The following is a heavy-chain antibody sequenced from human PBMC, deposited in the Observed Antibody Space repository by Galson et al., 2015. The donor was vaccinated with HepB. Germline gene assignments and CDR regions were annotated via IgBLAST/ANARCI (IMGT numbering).Heavy chain of an antibody. D-gene: IGHD2-15*01. CDR3: ACSLRYCSGGSCYSRYYYYGMDV. J-gene: IGHJ6*02. CDR2: IWYDGSNK. CDR1: GFTFSSYG. V-gene: IGHV3-33*01. Sequence: SLRLSCAAFGFTFSSYGMHWVRQAPGKGLEWVAVIWYDGSNKYYADSVKGRFTISRDNSKNTLYLQMNSLRAEDTAVYYCACSLRYCSGGSCYSRYYYYGMDVWGQGTTVTVSS.